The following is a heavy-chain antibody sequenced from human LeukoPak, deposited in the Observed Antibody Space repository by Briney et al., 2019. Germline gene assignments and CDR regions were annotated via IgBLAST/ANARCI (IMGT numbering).Heavy chain of an antibody. J-gene: IGHJ4*02. CDR2: ISSSGSTI. CDR1: GFTFSSYE. V-gene: IGHV3-48*03. D-gene: IGHD3-22*01. CDR3: ARDGDSYYYDSSGYGY. Sequence: GGSLRLSCAASGFTFSSYEMNWVRQAPGKGLEWVLYISSSGSTIYYADSVKGRFTISRDNAKNSLYLQMNSLRAEDTAVYYCARDGDSYYYDSSGYGYWGQGTLVTVSS.